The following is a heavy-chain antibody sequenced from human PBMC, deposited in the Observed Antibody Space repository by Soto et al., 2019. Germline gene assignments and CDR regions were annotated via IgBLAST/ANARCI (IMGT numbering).Heavy chain of an antibody. J-gene: IGHJ4*02. CDR3: ARDVLLWFGEPVFSPPDY. CDR2: IKQGGSEK. D-gene: IGHD3-10*01. V-gene: IGHV3-7*05. Sequence: EVQLVESGGGLVQPGGSLRLSCAASGFTFSSYWMSWVRQAPGKGLEWVANIKQGGSEKYYVDSVKGRFTISRDNAKNSLYLQMNSLRAEDTAVYYCARDVLLWFGEPVFSPPDYWGQGTLVTVSS. CDR1: GFTFSSYW.